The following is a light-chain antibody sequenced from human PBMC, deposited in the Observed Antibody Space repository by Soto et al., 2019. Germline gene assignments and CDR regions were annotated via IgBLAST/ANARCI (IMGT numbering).Light chain of an antibody. Sequence: VVMTQSPLSLPATLGQPASISCWSNQSLVHSDGIAYFSWFQQRPGRSPRRLIYKVSNLDSGVPARFSGSGSGTDFALKISRVEAEDVGVYYCMQGTHWPITFGQGTRLEIK. J-gene: IGKJ5*01. CDR2: KVS. CDR3: MQGTHWPIT. CDR1: QSLVHSDGIAY. V-gene: IGKV2-30*02.